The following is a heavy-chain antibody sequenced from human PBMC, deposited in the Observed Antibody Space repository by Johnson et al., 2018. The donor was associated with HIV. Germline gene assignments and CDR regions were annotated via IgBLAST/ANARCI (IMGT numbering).Heavy chain of an antibody. CDR3: AKDAGIAVAEGAFDI. CDR2: ISWNSGSI. J-gene: IGHJ3*02. CDR1: GFTFDDYA. V-gene: IGHV3-9*01. D-gene: IGHD6-19*01. Sequence: QLVESGGGLVQPGRSLRLSCAASGFTFDDYAMHWVRPAPGKGLEWVSGISWNSGSIGYAASVKGRFTISRDNAKNTLYLQMSSLRTEDTAVYYCAKDAGIAVAEGAFDIWGQGTMVTVSS.